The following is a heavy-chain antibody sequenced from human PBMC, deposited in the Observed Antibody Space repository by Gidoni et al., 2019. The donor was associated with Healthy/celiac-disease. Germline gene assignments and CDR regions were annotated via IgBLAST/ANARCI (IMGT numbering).Heavy chain of an antibody. CDR1: GGSFSGYY. V-gene: IGHV4-34*01. Sequence: QVQLQPWGAGLLKPSETLSLTCAVYGGSFSGYYCSWIRQPPGKGLEWIGEINHSGSTNYNPSLKSRVTISVDTSKIQCSRKRSSGTAADTAVYYCARGPFFSGAAAGRETLYYFDYWGQGTLVTVSS. D-gene: IGHD6-13*01. J-gene: IGHJ4*02. CDR3: ARGPFFSGAAAGRETLYYFDY. CDR2: INHSGST.